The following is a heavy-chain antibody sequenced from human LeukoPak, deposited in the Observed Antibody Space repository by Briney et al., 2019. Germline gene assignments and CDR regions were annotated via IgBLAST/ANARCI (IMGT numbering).Heavy chain of an antibody. V-gene: IGHV4-59*01. J-gene: IGHJ4*02. D-gene: IGHD5-18*01. CDR1: GASINYFY. CDR2: IYFSGST. Sequence: PSETLSLTCSVSGASINYFYWNWIRQPPGKGLEWIGNIYFSGSTIYNPSLKSRATISVDTSKNQFSLKLTSVTTADTAVYYCARGGGYSYDLDKWGQGNLVTGSS. CDR3: ARGGGYSYDLDK.